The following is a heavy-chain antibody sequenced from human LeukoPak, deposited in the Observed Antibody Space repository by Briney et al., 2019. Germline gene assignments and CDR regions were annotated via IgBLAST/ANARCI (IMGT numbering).Heavy chain of an antibody. CDR2: IYPGDSDT. Sequence: GESLKISCKGSGYSFTSYWIGWVRQMPGKGLEWMGIIYPGDSDTRYSPSFQGQVTISADKSISTAYLQWSSLKASDTAMYYCARRFCSSTSCYLTLFDYWGQGTLVTVSS. CDR1: GYSFTSYW. J-gene: IGHJ4*02. V-gene: IGHV5-51*01. D-gene: IGHD2-2*01. CDR3: ARRFCSSTSCYLTLFDY.